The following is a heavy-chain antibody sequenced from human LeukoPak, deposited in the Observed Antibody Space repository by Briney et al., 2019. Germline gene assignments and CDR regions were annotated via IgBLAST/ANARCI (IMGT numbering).Heavy chain of an antibody. CDR2: IIPIFGTA. CDR1: GGTFSSYA. CDR3: ARSLWFGELWRYYYYYYMDV. Sequence: ASVKVSCKASGGTFSSYAISWVRQAPGQGLEWMGGIIPIFGTANYAQKFQGRVTLTADESTSTAYMELSSLRSEDTAVYYCARSLWFGELWRYYYYYYMDVWGKGTTVTISS. D-gene: IGHD3-10*01. V-gene: IGHV1-69*13. J-gene: IGHJ6*03.